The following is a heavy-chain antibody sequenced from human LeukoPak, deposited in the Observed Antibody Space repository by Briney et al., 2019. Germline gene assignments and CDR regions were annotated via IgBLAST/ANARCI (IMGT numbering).Heavy chain of an antibody. CDR2: ISSSSSYI. CDR1: GFPFSSYS. D-gene: IGHD2-21*02. V-gene: IGHV3-21*01. Sequence: GGSQGLSFAASGFPFSSYSMNWVRRAPGKGLEWVSSISSSSSYIYYADSVKGRFTISRDNAKNSLYLQVNSLRAEDTAVYYCARDSLAYCGGDCYVAYFDYWGQGTLVTVSS. J-gene: IGHJ4*02. CDR3: ARDSLAYCGGDCYVAYFDY.